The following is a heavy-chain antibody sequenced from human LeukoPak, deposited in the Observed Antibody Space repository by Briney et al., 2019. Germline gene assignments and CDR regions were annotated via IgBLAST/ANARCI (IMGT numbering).Heavy chain of an antibody. D-gene: IGHD3-10*01. CDR3: ARLVGQLSL. CDR1: GYSISSGYY. Sequence: PSETLSLTCAVSGYSISSGYYWGWIRQPPGKGLEWIGSIYHSGSTYYNPSLKSRVTISVDTSKNQFSLKLSSVTAADTAVYYCARLVGQLSLWGRGTLVTASS. V-gene: IGHV4-38-2*01. J-gene: IGHJ2*01. CDR2: IYHSGST.